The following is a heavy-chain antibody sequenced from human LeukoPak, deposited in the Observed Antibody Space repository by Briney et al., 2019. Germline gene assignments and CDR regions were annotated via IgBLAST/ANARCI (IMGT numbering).Heavy chain of an antibody. CDR2: ISAYNGNT. D-gene: IGHD3-10*01. V-gene: IGHV1-18*03. CDR1: GYTFTSYG. Sequence: ASVKVSCKASGYTFTSYGISWVRQAPGQGLKWMGWISAYNGNTNYAQKLQGRVTMTTDTSTSTAYMELRSLRSDDMAVYYCARDLLSYGSGTYNWFDPWGQGTLVTVSS. J-gene: IGHJ5*02. CDR3: ARDLLSYGSGTYNWFDP.